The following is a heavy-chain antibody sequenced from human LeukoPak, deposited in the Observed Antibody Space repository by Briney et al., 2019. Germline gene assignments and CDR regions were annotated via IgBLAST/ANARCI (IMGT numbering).Heavy chain of an antibody. D-gene: IGHD5-24*01. J-gene: IGHJ5*02. CDR1: GGSVSSGTYY. CDR3: ARSRVEMATIGGSAAIFWFDP. CDR2: IYPSGST. V-gene: IGHV4-61*02. Sequence: PSETLSLTCTVSGGSVSSGTYYWSWIRQPAGKGLEWIGRIYPSGSTNYNPSLKSRVTISVDTSKNQFSLKLSSVTAADTAVYYCARSRVEMATIGGSAAIFWFDPWGQGTLVTVSS.